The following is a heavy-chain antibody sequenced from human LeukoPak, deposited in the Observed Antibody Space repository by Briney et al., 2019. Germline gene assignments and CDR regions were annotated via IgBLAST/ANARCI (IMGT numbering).Heavy chain of an antibody. Sequence: SETLSLTCAVYGGSLSGYYWSWIRQPPGKGLEWIGEINHSGSTNYNPSLKSRVTISVDTSKNQFSLNLSSVTAADTAVYYCARQISRSGRFNYYFGYWGQGTLVTVSS. D-gene: IGHD3-10*01. CDR1: GGSLSGYY. CDR2: INHSGST. CDR3: ARQISRSGRFNYYFGY. V-gene: IGHV4-34*01. J-gene: IGHJ4*02.